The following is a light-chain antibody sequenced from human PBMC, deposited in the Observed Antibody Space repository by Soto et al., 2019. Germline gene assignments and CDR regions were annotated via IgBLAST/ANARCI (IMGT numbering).Light chain of an antibody. CDR3: SSYTRSSSYV. Sequence: QSVLTQPASVSGSPGQSITISCTGTSSDVGGYNYVSWYQQHPGKAPKLMIYEVSNRPSGVSNRFSGSKSGNTASLTISGLQAEDEADYYYSSYTRSSSYVFATGTKV. CDR1: SSDVGGYNY. V-gene: IGLV2-14*01. J-gene: IGLJ1*01. CDR2: EVS.